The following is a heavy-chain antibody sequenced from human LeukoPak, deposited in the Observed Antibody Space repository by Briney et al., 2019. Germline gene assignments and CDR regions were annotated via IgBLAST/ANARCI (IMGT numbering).Heavy chain of an antibody. D-gene: IGHD5-18*01. J-gene: IGHJ4*02. CDR2: SYYGGST. V-gene: IGHV4-59*08. Sequence: SETLSLTCTVSGGSISGYYWSWIRQPPGKGLEWIGYSYYGGSTTCNPSLKSRVTISLDTSKNQFSLRLTSVTAADTAVYYCARNGGAYSYEAWGQGTLVTVSS. CDR3: ARNGGAYSYEA. CDR1: GGSISGYY.